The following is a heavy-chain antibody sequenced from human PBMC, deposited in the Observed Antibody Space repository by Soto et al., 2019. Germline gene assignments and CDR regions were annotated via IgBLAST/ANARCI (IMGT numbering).Heavy chain of an antibody. Sequence: PGGSLRLSCAAFGFTFSDHYIDWVRQAPGKGLEWVGRTKNKRNGYTTEYAASVKGRFTISRDDSKKSVYLQMNSLKIEDTAVYYCSRWESGSYGDWGQGTLVTVSS. V-gene: IGHV3-72*01. CDR1: GFTFSDHY. CDR2: TKNKRNGYTT. CDR3: SRWESGSYGD. D-gene: IGHD3-16*01. J-gene: IGHJ4*02.